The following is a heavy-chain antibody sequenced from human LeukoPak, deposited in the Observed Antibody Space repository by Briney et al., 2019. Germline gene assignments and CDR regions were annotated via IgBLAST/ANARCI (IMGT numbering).Heavy chain of an antibody. V-gene: IGHV1-2*02. CDR2: INPNSGGT. CDR3: ARARFGSKNWFDP. Sequence: GASVTVSCKASGYTFTGYYMHWVRQAPGQGLEWMGWINPNSGGTNYAQKFQGRVTMTRDTSISTAYMELSRLRSDDTAVYYCARARFGSKNWFDPWGQGTLVTVSS. D-gene: IGHD6-13*01. J-gene: IGHJ5*02. CDR1: GYTFTGYY.